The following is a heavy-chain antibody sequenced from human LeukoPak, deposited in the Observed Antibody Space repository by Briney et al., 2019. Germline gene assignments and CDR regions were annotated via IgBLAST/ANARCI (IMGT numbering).Heavy chain of an antibody. Sequence: PSETLSLTCTVSGGSISSGGYSWSWIRQPPGKGLEWIGYIYHSGSTYYNPSLKSRVTISVDRSKNQFSLKLSSVTAADTAVYYCASSSGYYLYYFDYWGQGTLVTVSS. CDR3: ASSSGYYLYYFDY. D-gene: IGHD3-22*01. CDR2: IYHSGST. J-gene: IGHJ4*02. V-gene: IGHV4-30-2*01. CDR1: GGSISSGGYS.